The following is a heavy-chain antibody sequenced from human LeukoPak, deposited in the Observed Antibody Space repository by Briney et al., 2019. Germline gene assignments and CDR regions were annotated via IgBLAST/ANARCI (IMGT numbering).Heavy chain of an antibody. CDR1: GYTFTGYY. J-gene: IGHJ4*02. CDR3: ARDPRYCSSTSCYTGDY. D-gene: IGHD2-2*02. CDR2: IIPILGIA. V-gene: IGHV1-69*04. Sequence: SVKVSCKASGYTFTGYYMHWVRQAPGQGLEWMGRIIPILGIANYAQKFQGRVTITADKSTSTAYMELSSLRSEDTAVYYCARDPRYCSSTSCYTGDYWGQGTLVTVSS.